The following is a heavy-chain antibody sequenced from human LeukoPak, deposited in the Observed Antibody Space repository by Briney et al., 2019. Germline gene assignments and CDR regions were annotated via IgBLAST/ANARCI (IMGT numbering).Heavy chain of an antibody. CDR3: TTEARSRYSSGWYGRYYYYYGMDV. D-gene: IGHD6-19*01. J-gene: IGHJ6*02. Sequence: PGGSLRLSCAASGFTFSNAWMSWVRQAPGKGLEWVGRIISKTDGGTTDYAAPVKGRFTISRDDSKNTLYLQMNSLKTEDTAVYYCTTEARSRYSSGWYGRYYYYYGMDVWGQGTTVTVSS. CDR1: GFTFSNAW. CDR2: IISKTDGGTT. V-gene: IGHV3-15*01.